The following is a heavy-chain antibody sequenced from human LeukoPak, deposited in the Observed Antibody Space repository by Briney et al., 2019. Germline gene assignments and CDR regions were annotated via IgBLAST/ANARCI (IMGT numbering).Heavy chain of an antibody. CDR1: DGSFNGSFSGYF. CDR3: AVEGGQQLVRAHY. V-gene: IGHV4-34*01. D-gene: IGHD6-13*01. Sequence: SETLSLTCAVYDGSFNGSFSGYFWSWIRQPPGRGLEWIGEINHRGSTNYNPSLKSRVTISLDTSKKQFSLTLISVTAADTAVYYCAVEGGQQLVRAHYWGQGTLVTVSS. CDR2: INHRGST. J-gene: IGHJ4*02.